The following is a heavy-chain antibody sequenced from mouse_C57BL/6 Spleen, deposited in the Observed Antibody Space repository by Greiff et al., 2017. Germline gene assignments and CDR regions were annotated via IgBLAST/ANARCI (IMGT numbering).Heavy chain of an antibody. J-gene: IGHJ2*01. V-gene: IGHV1-26*01. CDR3: ARSLGYYFDY. Sequence: EVQLQQSGPELVKPGASVKISCKASGYTFTDYYMNWVKQSHGKSLEWIGDINPNNGGTSYNQKFKGKATLTVDKSSSTAYMELRSLTSEDSAVYYCARSLGYYFDYWGQGTTLTVSS. CDR2: INPNNGGT. CDR1: GYTFTDYY. D-gene: IGHD4-1*01.